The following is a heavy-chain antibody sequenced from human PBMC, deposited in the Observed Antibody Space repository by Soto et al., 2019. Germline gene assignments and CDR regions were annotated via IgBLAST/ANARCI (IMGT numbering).Heavy chain of an antibody. CDR1: GGTFSSYA. Sequence: ASVKVSCKASGGTFSSYAISWVRQAPGQGLEWMGGIIPIFGTANYAQKFQGRVTITADESTSTAYMELSSLRSEDTAVYYCASGRSTYYYDSSGYYRIDYWGQGTLVTVSS. V-gene: IGHV1-69*13. CDR2: IIPIFGTA. CDR3: ASGRSTYYYDSSGYYRIDY. J-gene: IGHJ4*02. D-gene: IGHD3-22*01.